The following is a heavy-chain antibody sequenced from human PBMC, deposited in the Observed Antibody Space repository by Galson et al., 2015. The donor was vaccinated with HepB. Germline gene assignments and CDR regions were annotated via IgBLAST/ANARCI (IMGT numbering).Heavy chain of an antibody. CDR1: GFSLTTSGMS. J-gene: IGHJ4*02. V-gene: IGHV2-5*08. D-gene: IGHD1-26*01. Sequence: PALVKPTQTLTLTCTFSGFSLTTSGMSVSWIRQPPGKALEWLALVDWDDDEHYSPSLKSRLTITKDTSKNQVVLTMTNMDPVDTATYYCAHRRGGSYYSYWGQGTLVTVSS. CDR3: AHRRGGSYYSY. CDR2: VDWDDDE.